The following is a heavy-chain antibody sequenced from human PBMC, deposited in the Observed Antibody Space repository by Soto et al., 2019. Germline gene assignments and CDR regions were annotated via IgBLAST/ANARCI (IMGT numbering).Heavy chain of an antibody. J-gene: IGHJ3*02. CDR1: GGSISSYY. CDR2: IYYSGST. Sequence: SETLSLTCTVSGGSISSYYWSWIRQPPGKGLEWIGYIYYSGSTNHNPSLKSRVTISVDTSKNQFSLKLSSVTAADTAVYYCARALILTGYYIHDAFDIWGQGTMVTVSS. V-gene: IGHV4-59*01. D-gene: IGHD3-9*01. CDR3: ARALILTGYYIHDAFDI.